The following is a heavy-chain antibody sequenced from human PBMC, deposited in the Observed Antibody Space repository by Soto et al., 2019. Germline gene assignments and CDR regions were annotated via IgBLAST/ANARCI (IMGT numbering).Heavy chain of an antibody. D-gene: IGHD6-19*01. J-gene: IGHJ4*02. CDR2: ISYDGSNK. CDR1: GFTFSSYA. Sequence: QVQLVESGGGVVQPGRSLRLSCAASGFTFSSYAMHWVRQAPGKGLEWVAVISYDGSNKYYADSVKGRFTISRDNSKNTLYLQMNSLRAEDTAVYYCARTPTDGEQWLTPFDYWGQGTLVTVSS. CDR3: ARTPTDGEQWLTPFDY. V-gene: IGHV3-30-3*01.